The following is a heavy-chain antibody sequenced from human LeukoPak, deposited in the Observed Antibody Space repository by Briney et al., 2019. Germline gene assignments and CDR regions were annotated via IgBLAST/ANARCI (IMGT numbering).Heavy chain of an antibody. D-gene: IGHD6-13*01. Sequence: SETLSLTCTVSGGSISSNNYHWGWIRQPPGTGLEWIGSIHYSGITYYNPSLQSRVTISVDTSKNQFSLNLRSVTAADTAVYYCARRFNTAGGWFDPWGQGTLVTVSS. V-gene: IGHV4-39*01. CDR3: ARRFNTAGGWFDP. CDR2: IHYSGIT. CDR1: GGSISSNNYH. J-gene: IGHJ5*02.